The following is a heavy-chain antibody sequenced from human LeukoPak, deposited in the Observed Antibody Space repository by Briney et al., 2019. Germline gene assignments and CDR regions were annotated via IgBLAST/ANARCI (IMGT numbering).Heavy chain of an antibody. CDR2: ISADSATT. CDR1: GFTFSSYW. D-gene: IGHD3-10*01. V-gene: IGHV3-23*01. CDR3: ARKSASGNYPLDY. J-gene: IGHJ4*02. Sequence: GGSLRLSCAASGFTFSSYWMSWVRQAPGKGLEWVSVISADSATTFYADSVKGRFTISRDNAKNTVFLQMSSLRAENTALYYCARKSASGNYPLDYWGQGTLVTVSS.